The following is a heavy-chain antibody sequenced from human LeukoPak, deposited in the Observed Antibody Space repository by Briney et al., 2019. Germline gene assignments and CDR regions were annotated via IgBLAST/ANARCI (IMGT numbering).Heavy chain of an antibody. CDR2: IIPIFGRA. CDR1: GGTFISYA. Sequence: SVKVSCKASGGTFISYAMSWVGQAPGQGREWMGGIIPIFGRANYAQKFHRRVTITAPESTSTAYMELSSLTSEDTAVYYCARDPAYCSGGSCHGYYGMDVWGKGTTVTVSS. CDR3: ARDPAYCSGGSCHGYYGMDV. J-gene: IGHJ6*04. D-gene: IGHD2-15*01. V-gene: IGHV1-69*13.